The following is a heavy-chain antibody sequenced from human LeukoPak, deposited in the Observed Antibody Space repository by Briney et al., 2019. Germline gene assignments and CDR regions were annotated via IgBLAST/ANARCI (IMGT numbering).Heavy chain of an antibody. V-gene: IGHV1-18*01. D-gene: IGHD5-18*01. Sequence: ASVKVSCKASGYTFTSYGISWVRQAPGQGLEWMGWISAYNGNTNYAQKLQGRVTMTTDTSTSTAYMELRSLRSDDTAVYYCAKEKNGYSYDNFDYWGQGTLVTVSS. CDR1: GYTFTSYG. J-gene: IGHJ4*02. CDR3: AKEKNGYSYDNFDY. CDR2: ISAYNGNT.